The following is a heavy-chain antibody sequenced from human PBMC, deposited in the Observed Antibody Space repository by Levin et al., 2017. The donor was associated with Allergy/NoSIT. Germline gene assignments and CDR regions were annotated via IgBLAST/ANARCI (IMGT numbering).Heavy chain of an antibody. CDR2: ISSSGSTI. Sequence: GGSLRLSCAASGFTFSDYYMSWIRQAPGKGLEWVSYISSSGSTIYYADSVKGRFTISRDNAKNSLYLQMNSLRAEDTAVYYCARGGAQDIVLVPAAMFRDYYYYGMDVWGQGTTVTVSS. D-gene: IGHD2-2*01. CDR1: GFTFSDYY. V-gene: IGHV3-11*01. J-gene: IGHJ6*02. CDR3: ARGGAQDIVLVPAAMFRDYYYYGMDV.